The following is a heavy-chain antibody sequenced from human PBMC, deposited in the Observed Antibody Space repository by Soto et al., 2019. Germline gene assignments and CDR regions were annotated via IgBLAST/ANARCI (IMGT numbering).Heavy chain of an antibody. Sequence: GGTLSLSCAASGFTFGDYAMHWVRPAPGKGLEWVSSIIWNSDNIDYADSVKGRFTISRDNAKNSLFLQMNSLRAEDTALYYCAKDADIRGLIPYYLDYWGQGTPVTVSA. CDR3: AKDADIRGLIPYYLDY. CDR1: GFTFGDYA. CDR2: IIWNSDNI. V-gene: IGHV3-9*01. D-gene: IGHD3-10*01. J-gene: IGHJ4*02.